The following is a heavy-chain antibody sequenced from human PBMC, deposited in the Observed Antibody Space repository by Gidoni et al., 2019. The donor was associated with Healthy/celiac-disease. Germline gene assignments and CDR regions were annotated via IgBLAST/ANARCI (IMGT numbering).Heavy chain of an antibody. CDR3: ARDRYCISTSCYEGGMDV. CDR1: GGSISSSSYY. CDR2: IYYRGST. J-gene: IGHJ6*02. V-gene: IGHV4-39*07. D-gene: IGHD2-2*01. Sequence: QLQLQESGPGLVKPSETLSLTCTVSGGSISSSSYYWGWIRQPPGKGLEWIGSIYYRGSTYYNPSLKSRVTISVDTSKNQFSLKLSSVTAADTAVYYCARDRYCISTSCYEGGMDVWGQGTTVTVSS.